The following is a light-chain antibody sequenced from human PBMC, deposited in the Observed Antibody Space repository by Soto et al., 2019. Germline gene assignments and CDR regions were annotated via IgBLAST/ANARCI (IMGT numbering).Light chain of an antibody. J-gene: IGKJ5*01. CDR1: RDITNY. V-gene: IGKV1-33*01. CDR2: DAS. CDR3: QHYDHLPIT. Sequence: DIQMTQSPSSLSASVGDSVTITCQASRDITNYLNWYQQKPGKAPRXLLYDASSLETGVPSRFSGSGSGTDFTFTISSLQPEDIATYYCQHYDHLPITFGQGTRLEIK.